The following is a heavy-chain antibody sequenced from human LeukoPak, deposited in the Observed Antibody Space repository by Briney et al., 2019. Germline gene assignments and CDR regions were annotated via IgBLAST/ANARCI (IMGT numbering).Heavy chain of an antibody. Sequence: PSQTLSLTCTVSGGSISSGGYYWSWIRQHPGKGLEWIGYIYCSGSTYYNPSLKSRVTISVDTSKNQFSLKLSSVTAADTAVYYCARMKLGYCSSTSCKQFDYWGQGTLVTVSS. CDR1: GGSISSGGYY. J-gene: IGHJ4*02. D-gene: IGHD2-2*01. CDR3: ARMKLGYCSSTSCKQFDY. V-gene: IGHV4-31*03. CDR2: IYCSGST.